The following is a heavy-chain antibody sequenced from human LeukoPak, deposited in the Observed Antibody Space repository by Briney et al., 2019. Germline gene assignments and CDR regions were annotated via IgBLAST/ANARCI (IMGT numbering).Heavy chain of an antibody. J-gene: IGHJ3*02. V-gene: IGHV3-23*01. D-gene: IGHD3-10*01. CDR2: ISVSGGRT. CDR1: GFTFSTYT. CDR3: ARSPDYGAVSYYNADAFYI. Sequence: GGSLRLSCAASGFTFSTYTMTWVRHAPGKGLGWVSTISVSGGRTYYADCVKGRFTISRDNSKNTLYLQMSSLRAEDTAVYYCARSPDYGAVSYYNADAFYIWGQGAMFTLSS.